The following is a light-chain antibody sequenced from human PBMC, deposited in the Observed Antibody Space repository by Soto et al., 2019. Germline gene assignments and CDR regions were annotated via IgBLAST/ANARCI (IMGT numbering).Light chain of an antibody. CDR3: QQTSSTPVT. CDR2: AAS. CDR1: QSISTY. Sequence: DIQMTQSPYSVSASVGDRVTITCRASQSISTYLNWYQQKPGKAPKLLIYAASSLQSGVPSRFSGSGSGTLFTLTISSLQPEDFATYYCQQTSSTPVTFGQGTRLEI. J-gene: IGKJ5*01. V-gene: IGKV1-39*01.